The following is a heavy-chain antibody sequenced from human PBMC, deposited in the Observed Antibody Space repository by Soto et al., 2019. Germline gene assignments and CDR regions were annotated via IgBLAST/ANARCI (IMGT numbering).Heavy chain of an antibody. Sequence: RRLSCAASGFDFSFYWMSWVRQAPGKGPEWVANIKFDGSEKQYVDSVKGRFTISRDNARNSVFLQMNSLRAGDTAVYYCVKDGGYCSSATCYSPRNHYFDAWGQCTLVTVSA. CDR3: VKDGGYCSSATCYSPRNHYFDA. CDR2: IKFDGSEK. V-gene: IGHV3-7*03. J-gene: IGHJ5*02. D-gene: IGHD2-2*01. CDR1: GFDFSFYW.